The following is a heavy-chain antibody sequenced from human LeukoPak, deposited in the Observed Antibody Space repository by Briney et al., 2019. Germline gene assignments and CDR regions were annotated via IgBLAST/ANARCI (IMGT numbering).Heavy chain of an antibody. D-gene: IGHD2-8*01. Sequence: RASVKVSCKASGYTFIDYYMHWVRQAPGQGLEWMGWINPKSCGTNHVQKFQDRVTMTWDTSISTAYMELTRLKSDDTAVYYCARDHNGADYWGQGTLVTVSS. V-gene: IGHV1-2*02. CDR2: INPKSCGT. CDR1: GYTFIDYY. J-gene: IGHJ4*02. CDR3: ARDHNGADY.